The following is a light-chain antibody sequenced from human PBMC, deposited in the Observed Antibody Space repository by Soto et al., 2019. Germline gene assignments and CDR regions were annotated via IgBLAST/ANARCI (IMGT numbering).Light chain of an antibody. CDR1: QNINYN. CDR3: AQYKDWYS. Sequence: EIVLTQSPATLSVSPGERVTLSCRASQNINYNLAWYVQKPGQAPRLLIQGASTRATGTPVRFSGSGSGTEFTLTISSLQSEDFGVYYCAQYKDWYSFGQGTKLEIK. V-gene: IGKV3-15*01. CDR2: GAS. J-gene: IGKJ2*03.